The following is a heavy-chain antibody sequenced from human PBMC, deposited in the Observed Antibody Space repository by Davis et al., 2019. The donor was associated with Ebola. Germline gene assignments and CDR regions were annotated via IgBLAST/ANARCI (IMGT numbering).Heavy chain of an antibody. V-gene: IGHV3-11*04. CDR3: VRDEDGDYDFDY. D-gene: IGHD4-17*01. CDR2: VNNRARIM. Sequence: GESLKISCVASGLTFSDYDMAWIRRAPGKGLEWISYVNNRARIMYHADSVKGRFSVSRDNGKYSLYLEMNSLRDEDTAVYYCVRDEDGDYDFDYWGQGTLVTVSS. J-gene: IGHJ4*02. CDR1: GLTFSDYD.